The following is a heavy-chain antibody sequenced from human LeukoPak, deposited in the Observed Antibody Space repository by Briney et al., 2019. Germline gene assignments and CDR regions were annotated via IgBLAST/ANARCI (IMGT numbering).Heavy chain of an antibody. CDR1: DDSITSTLFY. Sequence: PSETLSLTCTVSDDSITSTLFYWVWIRQPPGKGLESIGTINYSGVTYYNPSLKSRVTMSMDASKKQFSLKLSSVTAADTAVYYCARRGIAARFDYWDQGTLVTVSS. J-gene: IGHJ4*02. D-gene: IGHD6-13*01. CDR2: INYSGVT. CDR3: ARRGIAARFDY. V-gene: IGHV4-39*07.